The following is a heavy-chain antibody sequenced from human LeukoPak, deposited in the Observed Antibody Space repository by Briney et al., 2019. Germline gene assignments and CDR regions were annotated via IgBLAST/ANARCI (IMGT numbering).Heavy chain of an antibody. CDR2: IYPGDSDT. V-gene: IGHV5-51*01. Sequence: GESLKISCKGSGYSFTTHWIGWVRQVPGKGLEWMGIIYPGDSDTRYSPSFQGQVTMSVDKSLNTASLQWTSLKASDTAIYYCARPRVTGAGNSPFDFWGQGTLVTVSS. D-gene: IGHD2-8*02. CDR1: GYSFTTHW. CDR3: ARPRVTGAGNSPFDF. J-gene: IGHJ4*02.